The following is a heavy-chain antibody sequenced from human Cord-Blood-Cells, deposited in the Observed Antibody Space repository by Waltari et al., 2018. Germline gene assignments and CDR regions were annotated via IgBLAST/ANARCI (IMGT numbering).Heavy chain of an antibody. CDR3: ASERGSGSCLNWFDP. CDR2: INHSGST. D-gene: IGHD3-10*01. CDR1: GGSFSGYY. V-gene: IGHV4-34*01. Sequence: QVQLQQWGAGLLKPSETLSLTCAVYGGSFSGYYWSWIRQPPGKGLEWIGEINHSGSTNYNPSLRSRATISVDTSKNQFSLKLSSVTAADTAVYYCASERGSGSCLNWFDPWGQGTLVTVSS. J-gene: IGHJ5*02.